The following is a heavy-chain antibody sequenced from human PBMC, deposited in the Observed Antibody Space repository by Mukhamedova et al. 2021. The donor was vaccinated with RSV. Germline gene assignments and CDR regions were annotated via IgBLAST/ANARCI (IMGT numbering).Heavy chain of an antibody. D-gene: IGHD1-26*01. CDR2: ISSSGSTI. CDR3: ARELGATVDY. Sequence: VSYISSSGSTIYYADSVKGRFTISRDNAKNSLYLQMNSLRAEDTAVYYRARELGATVDYWGQGTLVTVSS. J-gene: IGHJ4*02. V-gene: IGHV3-11*01.